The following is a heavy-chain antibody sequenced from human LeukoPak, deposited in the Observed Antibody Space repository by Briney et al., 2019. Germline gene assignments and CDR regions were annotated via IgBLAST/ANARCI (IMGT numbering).Heavy chain of an antibody. J-gene: IGHJ4*02. CDR1: GHTFSGSA. Sequence: GGRLNLSCAASGHTFSGSAMHWVRQASGKGLEWVGRIRSKANSYATAYAASVKGRFTISRDDSKNTAYLQMNSLKTEDTAVYYCTRHEGHYCGGDCYFDYWGQGTLVTVSS. D-gene: IGHD2-21*02. CDR3: TRHEGHYCGGDCYFDY. CDR2: IRSKANSYAT. V-gene: IGHV3-73*01.